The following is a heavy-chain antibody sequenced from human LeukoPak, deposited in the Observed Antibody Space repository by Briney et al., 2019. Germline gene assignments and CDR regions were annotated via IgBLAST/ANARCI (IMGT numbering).Heavy chain of an antibody. CDR2: INSGNGHT. Sequence: ASVKVSCKASGYTFTSYAMHWVRQAPGQRLEWMGWINSGNGHTKYSQEFQGRVTITRDTSASTAYMELSSLRSEDMGVYYRARDDYGPLWYWGQGTPVTVSS. J-gene: IGHJ4*02. CDR3: ARDDYGPLWY. CDR1: GYTFTSYA. V-gene: IGHV1-3*03. D-gene: IGHD4-17*01.